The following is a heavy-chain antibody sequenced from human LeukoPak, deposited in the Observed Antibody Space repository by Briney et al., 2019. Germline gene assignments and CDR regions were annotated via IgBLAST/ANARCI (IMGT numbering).Heavy chain of an antibody. Sequence: GGTLGLSCAASGFTFSSYGMSWVRQAPGKGLEWVSAISGSGGSTYYADSVEGRFTISRDNSKNTLYLQMNSLRAEDTAVYYCALNRGSGWYFHYWGQGTLVTVSS. V-gene: IGHV3-23*01. CDR2: ISGSGGST. CDR1: GFTFSSYG. J-gene: IGHJ4*02. CDR3: ALNRGSGWYFHY. D-gene: IGHD6-19*01.